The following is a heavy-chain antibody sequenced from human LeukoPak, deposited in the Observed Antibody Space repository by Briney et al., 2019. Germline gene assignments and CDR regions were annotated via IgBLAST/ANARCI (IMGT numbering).Heavy chain of an antibody. CDR3: SRDPRHNDY. CDR1: GFTVSSNY. CDR2: ISGSAHDV. J-gene: IGHJ4*02. Sequence: PGGSLRLSCGASGFTVSSNYMTWIRQAPGKGLELLSYISGSAHDVNYIDSVRGRFTISRDNAKNSLYLHMNSLTVEDTAVYYCSRDPRHNDYWGQGTLVTVSS. V-gene: IGHV3-11*01.